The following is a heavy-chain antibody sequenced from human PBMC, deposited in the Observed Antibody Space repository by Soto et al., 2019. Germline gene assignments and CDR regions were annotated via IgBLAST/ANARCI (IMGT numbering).Heavy chain of an antibody. CDR1: GFTFSSYA. CDR3: ARDKSPYSSGWHKRPFDY. J-gene: IGHJ4*02. D-gene: IGHD6-19*01. Sequence: QVQLVESGGGVVQPGRSLRLSCAASGFTFSSYAMHWVRQAPGKGLDWVAVMSYDGSNKYYADSVKGRFTISRDNSKNKLYLQMNSLRAEDTAVYYCARDKSPYSSGWHKRPFDYWGQGTLVTVSS. V-gene: IGHV3-30-3*01. CDR2: MSYDGSNK.